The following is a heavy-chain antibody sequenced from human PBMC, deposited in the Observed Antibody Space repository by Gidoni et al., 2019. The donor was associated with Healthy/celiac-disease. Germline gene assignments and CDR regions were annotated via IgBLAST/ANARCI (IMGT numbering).Heavy chain of an antibody. V-gene: IGHV4-61*01. CDR3: AEGGVYCSSTSCYNGWFDP. Sequence: QVQLQESGPGLVKPSEPLSLTCTVSGGSVSSGSYYWSWIRPPPGKGLEWIGYIYYSGSTNYNPSLKSRVTISVDTSKNQFSLKLSSVTAADTAVYYCAEGGVYCSSTSCYNGWFDPWGQGTLVTVSS. CDR1: GGSVSSGSYY. D-gene: IGHD2-2*02. J-gene: IGHJ5*02. CDR2: IYYSGST.